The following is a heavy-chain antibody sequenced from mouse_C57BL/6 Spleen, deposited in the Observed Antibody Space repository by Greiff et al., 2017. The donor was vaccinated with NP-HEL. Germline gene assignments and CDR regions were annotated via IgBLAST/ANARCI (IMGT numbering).Heavy chain of an antibody. J-gene: IGHJ2*01. CDR1: GYSITSGYY. CDR2: ISYDGSN. V-gene: IGHV3-6*01. CDR3: AREELSFDY. Sequence: DVKLQESGPGLVKPSQSLSLTCSVTGYSITSGYYWNWIRQFPGNKLEWMGYISYDGSNNYNPSLKNRISITRDTSKNQFFLKLNSVTTEDTATYYCAREELSFDYWGQGTTLTVSS. D-gene: IGHD1-1*02.